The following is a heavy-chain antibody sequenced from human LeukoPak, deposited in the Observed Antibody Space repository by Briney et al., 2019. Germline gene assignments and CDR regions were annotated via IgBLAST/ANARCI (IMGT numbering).Heavy chain of an antibody. CDR1: GFTFSSYC. CDR3: AEALSPFGWTGLFDY. J-gene: IGHJ4*02. D-gene: IGHD3/OR15-3a*01. Sequence: SGGSLRLSCAASGFTFSSYCMSWVRQAPGKGLEWVSNISGNGSSTYYADSVKGRFTISRDNAKNSLYLQMNSLRAEDTAVYYCAEALSPFGWTGLFDYRGEGTLVTVSS. CDR2: ISGNGSST. V-gene: IGHV3-23*01.